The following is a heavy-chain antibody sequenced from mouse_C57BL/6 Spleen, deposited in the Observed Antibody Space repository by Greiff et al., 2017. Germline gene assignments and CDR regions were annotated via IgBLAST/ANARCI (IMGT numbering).Heavy chain of an antibody. V-gene: IGHV1-69*01. J-gene: IGHJ4*01. CDR3: ARGSSNSDYYAMDY. Sequence: QVQLQQPGAELVMPGASVKLSCKASGYTFTSYWMHWVKQRPGQGLEWIGEIDPSDSNTNYNQKFKGKSTLTVDKSSSTAYMQLSSLTSEDSAVYYCARGSSNSDYYAMDYWGQGTSVTVSS. D-gene: IGHD2-5*01. CDR2: IDPSDSNT. CDR1: GYTFTSYW.